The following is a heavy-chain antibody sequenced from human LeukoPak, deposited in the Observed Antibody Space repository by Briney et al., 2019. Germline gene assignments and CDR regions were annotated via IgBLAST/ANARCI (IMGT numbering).Heavy chain of an antibody. CDR2: IRNDASNS. D-gene: IGHD3-10*01. V-gene: IGHV3-30*02. CDR3: GKGGDFGEAGGGGGFYLAY. J-gene: IGHJ4*02. Sequence: GESLRLSCAASGFTFSSYGMHWVRQAPGKGLEWLSFIRNDASNSYYSDSVKGRFAISRDNSKNTLTLQMNSLRVEDTAAYYCGKGGDFGEAGGGGGFYLAYWGQAILVTVSS. CDR1: GFTFSSYG.